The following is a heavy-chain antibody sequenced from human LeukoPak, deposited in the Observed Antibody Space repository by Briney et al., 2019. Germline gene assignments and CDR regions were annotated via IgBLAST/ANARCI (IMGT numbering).Heavy chain of an antibody. CDR1: GGSISSYY. Sequence: SETLSLTCTVSGGSISSYYWSWIRQPPGKGLEWIGHIYYSGSTNYNPSLKSRVTISVDTSKNQFSLALSSVTAADTAVYYCPRHLIRGVIIWFDPWGQGTLVTVSS. D-gene: IGHD3-10*01. V-gene: IGHV4-59*08. CDR3: PRHLIRGVIIWFDP. CDR2: IYYSGST. J-gene: IGHJ5*02.